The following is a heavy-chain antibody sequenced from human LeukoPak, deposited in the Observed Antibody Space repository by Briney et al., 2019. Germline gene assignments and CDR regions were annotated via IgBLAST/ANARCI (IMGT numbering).Heavy chain of an antibody. CDR1: GFTFSRCS. D-gene: IGHD5-12*01. CDR2: IGGSSNDK. J-gene: IGHJ1*01. V-gene: IGHV3-21*01. Sequence: GGSLRLSCLASGFTFSRCSMLWVRQAPGKGLEWASSIGGSSNDKHYIDSVKGRFTISRDNAKNLVLLQMNSLTAEDTAVYYCVRADGSSGSSEYFQHWGQGTLVTVSS. CDR3: VRADGSSGSSEYFQH.